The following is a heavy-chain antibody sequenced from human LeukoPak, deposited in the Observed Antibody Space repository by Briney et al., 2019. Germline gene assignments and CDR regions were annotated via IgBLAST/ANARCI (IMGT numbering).Heavy chain of an antibody. D-gene: IGHD3-3*01. J-gene: IGHJ4*02. CDR2: ISYDGSNK. V-gene: IGHV3-30*18. Sequence: GGSLRLSCAASGFTFSTYSVDWVRQAPGKGLEWVAVISYDGSNKYYADSVKGRFTISRDNSKNTLYLQMNSLRAEDTAVYYCAKPLRFLEWLLSPFDYWGQGTLVTVSS. CDR3: AKPLRFLEWLLSPFDY. CDR1: GFTFSTYS.